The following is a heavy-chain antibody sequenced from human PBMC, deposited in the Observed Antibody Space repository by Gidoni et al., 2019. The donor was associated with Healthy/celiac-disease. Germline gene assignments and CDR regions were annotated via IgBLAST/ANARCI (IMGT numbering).Heavy chain of an antibody. CDR2: ISDDGSNK. V-gene: IGHV3-30-3*01. CDR1: GFTFSSYA. D-gene: IGHD6-19*01. CDR3: ARDQVAVAGLFDY. J-gene: IGHJ4*02. Sequence: QVQLVASGGGVVQPGTSLRLSCVASGFTFSSYAMHWVRQAPGKGLEWVAVISDDGSNKYYADSVKGRFTISRDNSKNTLYLQMNSLRAEDTAVYYCARDQVAVAGLFDYWGQGTLVTVSS.